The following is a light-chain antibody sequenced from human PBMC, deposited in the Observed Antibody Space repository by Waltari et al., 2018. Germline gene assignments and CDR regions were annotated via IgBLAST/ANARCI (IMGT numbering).Light chain of an antibody. CDR2: EAT. J-gene: IGLJ2*01. CDR3: CSDAGDNTMI. V-gene: IGLV2-23*01. Sequence: QSALTQPASVSGSPGQSVTISSSGTYYDIGNYDLVSWDHQYPGKAPRLMIYEATSRPSWGSNLFAASQSGNTAVLTIAGLQTEDEAHYYCCSDAGDNTMIFGGGTRLTVL. CDR1: YYDIGNYDL.